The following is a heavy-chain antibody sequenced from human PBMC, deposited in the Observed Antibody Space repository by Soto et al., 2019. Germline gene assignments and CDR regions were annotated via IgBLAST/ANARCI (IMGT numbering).Heavy chain of an antibody. Sequence: GASVKVSCKASGYTFTSCDINWVRQATGQGLEWMGCMNPNSGNTGYAQKFQGRVTMTRNTSISTAYMELSSLRSEDTAGYYCARGPPVDCSGGSGYPDAPEYFQHWG. D-gene: IGHD2-15*01. CDR2: MNPNSGNT. V-gene: IGHV1-8*01. CDR3: ARGPPVDCSGGSGYPDAPEYFQH. CDR1: GYTFTSCD. J-gene: IGHJ1*01.